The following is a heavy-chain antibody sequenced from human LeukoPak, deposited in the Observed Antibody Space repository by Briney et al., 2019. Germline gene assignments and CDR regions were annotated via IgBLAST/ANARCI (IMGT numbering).Heavy chain of an antibody. D-gene: IGHD2-15*01. V-gene: IGHV3-7*01. Sequence: HPGGSLRLSCAASGFTFSSYWMSWVRQAPGKGLEWVANIKQDGSEKYYVDSVKGRFTISRDNAKNSLYLQMNSLRAEDTAVYYCARDPCSGGSCYPGYWGQGTLVTVSP. J-gene: IGHJ4*02. CDR1: GFTFSSYW. CDR2: IKQDGSEK. CDR3: ARDPCSGGSCYPGY.